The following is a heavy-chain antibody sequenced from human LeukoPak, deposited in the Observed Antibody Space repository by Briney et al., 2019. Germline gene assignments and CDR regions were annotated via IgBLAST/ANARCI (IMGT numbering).Heavy chain of an antibody. D-gene: IGHD1-26*01. CDR3: ARQMTPHGNFDY. Sequence: GGSLRLSCAASGFTFSSYAMSWVRQAPGKGLEWVSAISGSGGSTYYADSVKGRFTISRDNSKNTLYLQMNSLRAEDTAVYYCARQMTPHGNFDYWGQGTLVTVSS. CDR2: ISGSGGST. J-gene: IGHJ4*02. V-gene: IGHV3-23*01. CDR1: GFTFSSYA.